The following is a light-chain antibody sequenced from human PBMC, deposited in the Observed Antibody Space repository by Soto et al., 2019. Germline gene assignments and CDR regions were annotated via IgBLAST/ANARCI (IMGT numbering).Light chain of an antibody. Sequence: QSALTQPRSVSGSPGQSGTISCTGTSSDVGGYNYVSWYQQHPGKAPKLMIYDVSKRPSGLPDRFSGSKSGNTATLTISGLQAEDEADYYCCSYAGSYPSYVFGTGTKLTVL. CDR3: CSYAGSYPSYV. CDR1: SSDVGGYNY. J-gene: IGLJ1*01. CDR2: DVS. V-gene: IGLV2-11*01.